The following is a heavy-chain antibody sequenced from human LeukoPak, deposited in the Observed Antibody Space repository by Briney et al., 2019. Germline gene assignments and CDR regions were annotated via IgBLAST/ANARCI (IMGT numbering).Heavy chain of an antibody. D-gene: IGHD3-22*01. CDR3: ARSPYYYDSSGYYNTLDY. J-gene: IGHJ4*02. Sequence: GESLKISCKGSGYSFTSYWIGWVRQMPGKGLEWMGIIYPGDCDTRYSPSFQGQVTISADKSISTAYLQWSSLKASDTAMYYCARSPYYYDSSGYYNTLDYWGQGTLVTVSS. CDR2: IYPGDCDT. V-gene: IGHV5-51*01. CDR1: GYSFTSYW.